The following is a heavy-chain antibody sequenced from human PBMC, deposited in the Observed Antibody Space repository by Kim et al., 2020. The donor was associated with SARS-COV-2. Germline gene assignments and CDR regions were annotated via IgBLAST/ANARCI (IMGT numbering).Heavy chain of an antibody. D-gene: IGHD3-3*01. J-gene: IGHJ6*02. Sequence: GESLKISCKGSGYSFTSYWIGWVRQMPGKGLEWMGIIYPGDSDTRYSPSFQGQVTISADKSISTAYLQWSSLKASDTAMYYCARVKPPKDFWSGYYDQFFYVMDVWGQGTTVTVSS. CDR1: GYSFTSYW. V-gene: IGHV5-51*01. CDR3: ARVKPPKDFWSGYYDQFFYVMDV. CDR2: IYPGDSDT.